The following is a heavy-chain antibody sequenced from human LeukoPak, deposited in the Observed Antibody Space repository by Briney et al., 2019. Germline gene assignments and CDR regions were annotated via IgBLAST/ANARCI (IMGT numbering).Heavy chain of an antibody. CDR1: GDSVPSNSAA. D-gene: IGHD2-15*01. V-gene: IGHV6-1*01. J-gene: IGHJ6*02. Sequence: SQTLSLTCAISGDSVPSNSAAWNWIRQSPSRGLEWLGRTYYRSKWYNDYAVSVKSRITINPDTSKNQFSLQLNSVTPEDTAVYYCARDRRGYCSGGSCYSYGMDVWGQGTTVTVSS. CDR2: TYYRSKWYN. CDR3: ARDRRGYCSGGSCYSYGMDV.